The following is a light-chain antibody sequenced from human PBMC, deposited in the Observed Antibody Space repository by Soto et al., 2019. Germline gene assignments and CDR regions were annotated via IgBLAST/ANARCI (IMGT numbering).Light chain of an antibody. CDR2: GAS. V-gene: IGKV3-20*01. CDR3: QQYGRSPPLT. Sequence: EIVLTQSPGTLSLSPGERATLSCRASQSVSSTYIAWYQQKPGQAPRLLIYGASSRATGIPDRFSGSGSGTDFTLTISRLEPEDFAVYFCQQYGRSPPLTFGQGTKVEIK. J-gene: IGKJ1*01. CDR1: QSVSSTY.